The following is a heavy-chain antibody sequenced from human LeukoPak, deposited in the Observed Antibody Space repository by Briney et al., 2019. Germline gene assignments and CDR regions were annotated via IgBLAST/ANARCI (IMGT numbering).Heavy chain of an antibody. CDR3: AKERDVTTSPKGYMDV. D-gene: IGHD4-17*01. CDR1: GFTFSSYA. CDR2: ISNSGGIT. V-gene: IGHV3-23*01. J-gene: IGHJ6*03. Sequence: GGSLRLSCAASGFTFSSYAMSWVRQAPEKGLEWVSSISNSGGITYYVDSVQGRFIISRDNSRNTLYLQMSNLGAADTAIYYCAKERDVTTSPKGYMDVWGKGTTVTVS.